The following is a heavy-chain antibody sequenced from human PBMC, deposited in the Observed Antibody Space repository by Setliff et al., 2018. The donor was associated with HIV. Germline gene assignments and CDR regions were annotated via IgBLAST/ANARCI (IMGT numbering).Heavy chain of an antibody. Sequence: GGSLRLSCAASGIIFSNYGMHWVRQAPGKGLEWVAYVRFDGNDKYYRDSVKGRFAISRDNSKDTLFLQMNSLRAGDTAVYYCARFPVFKWFAKRQGWFDLWGQGTLVTVSS. CDR3: ARFPVFKWFAKRQGWFDL. CDR1: GIIFSNYG. J-gene: IGHJ5*02. D-gene: IGHD3-10*01. V-gene: IGHV3-30*02. CDR2: VRFDGNDK.